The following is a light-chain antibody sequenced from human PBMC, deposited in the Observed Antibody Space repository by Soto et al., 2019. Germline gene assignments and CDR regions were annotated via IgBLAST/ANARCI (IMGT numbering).Light chain of an antibody. V-gene: IGKV3-20*01. J-gene: IGKJ1*01. Sequence: IVWTQSAATLSLSPGETSTLSCRASQSVSSSYLAWYQQKPGQAPRLLIYGASSRATGIPDRFSGSGSGTDFTLTISRLEPEDFAVYYCQQYGSSPWTFGQGTKVDIK. CDR1: QSVSSSY. CDR3: QQYGSSPWT. CDR2: GAS.